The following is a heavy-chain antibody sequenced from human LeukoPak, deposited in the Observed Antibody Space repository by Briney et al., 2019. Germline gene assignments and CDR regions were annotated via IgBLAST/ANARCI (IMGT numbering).Heavy chain of an antibody. Sequence: GASVKVSCKVSGYTLTELSMHWVRQAPGKGLEWMGGFDPEDGETIYAQKFQGRVTMTEDTSTDTAYMELSSLRSEDTAVYYCATVGYGYNYFDYWGQGTPVTVSS. D-gene: IGHD5-18*01. CDR3: ATVGYGYNYFDY. J-gene: IGHJ4*02. CDR1: GYTLTELS. V-gene: IGHV1-24*01. CDR2: FDPEDGET.